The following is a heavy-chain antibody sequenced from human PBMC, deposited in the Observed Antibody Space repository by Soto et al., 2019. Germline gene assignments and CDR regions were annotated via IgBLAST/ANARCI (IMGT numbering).Heavy chain of an antibody. J-gene: IGHJ4*02. CDR3: ARDPFNYDFWSGLDYFDY. D-gene: IGHD3-3*01. CDR2: INAGNGNT. Sequence: ASVKVSCKASGYTFTSYAMHWVRQAPGQRLEWMGWINAGNGNTKYSQKFQGRVTITRDTSASTAYMELRSLRSDDTAVYYCARDPFNYDFWSGLDYFDYWGQGTLVTVSS. V-gene: IGHV1-3*01. CDR1: GYTFTSYA.